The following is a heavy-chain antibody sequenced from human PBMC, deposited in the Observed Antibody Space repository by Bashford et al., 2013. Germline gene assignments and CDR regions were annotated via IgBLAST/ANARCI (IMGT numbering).Heavy chain of an antibody. J-gene: IGHJ3*02. V-gene: IGHV1-69*06. Sequence: SVKVSCKASGGTFSSYAISWVRQAPGQGLEWMGGIIPIFGTANYAQKFQGRVTITADKSTSTAYMELSSLRSEDTAVYYCAITTVTTLGGAFDIWGQGTMVTVSS. CDR2: IIPIFGTA. CDR3: AITTVTTLGGAFDI. CDR1: GGTFSSYA. D-gene: IGHD4-17*01.